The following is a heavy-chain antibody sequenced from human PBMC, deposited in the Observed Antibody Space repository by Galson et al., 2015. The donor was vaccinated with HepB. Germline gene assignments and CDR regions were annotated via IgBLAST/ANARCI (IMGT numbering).Heavy chain of an antibody. CDR2: IWHDGSHK. V-gene: IGHV3-33*01. D-gene: IGHD3-10*01. Sequence: SLRLSCAASGFIFSTYGMHWVRQAPGKGLEWVAFIWHDGSHKYYAHSVTGRFTISRGNSKNTLYLQVDSLRAEDTAVYYCARDAPGGLTLIRGVIGYFDDWGQETLVTVSS. J-gene: IGHJ4*03. CDR3: ARDAPGGLTLIRGVIGYFDD. CDR1: GFIFSTYG.